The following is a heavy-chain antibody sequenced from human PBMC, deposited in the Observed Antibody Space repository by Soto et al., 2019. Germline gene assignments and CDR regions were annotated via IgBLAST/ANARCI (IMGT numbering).Heavy chain of an antibody. CDR1: GGSISSYY. Sequence: SETLSLTCTVSGGSISSYYWNWIRQPPGKGLEWIGCIYDSGSTNYNPSLKSRVTISVDTSKNQFSLKLSSVTAADTAVYYCARGVYCSSTSCYIRGAHTKLRFDHWGRGTLVTVSS. CDR2: IYDSGST. J-gene: IGHJ5*02. D-gene: IGHD2-2*02. CDR3: ARGVYCSSTSCYIRGAHTKLRFDH. V-gene: IGHV4-59*01.